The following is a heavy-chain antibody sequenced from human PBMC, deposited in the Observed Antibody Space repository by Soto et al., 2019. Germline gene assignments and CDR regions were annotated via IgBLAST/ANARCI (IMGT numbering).Heavy chain of an antibody. CDR1: GFTFSNYW. V-gene: IGHV3-74*01. J-gene: IGHJ4*02. CDR3: VRTSLVVAVATREDF. Sequence: EVQLVDSGGGLVQPGESLRLSCAASGFTFSNYWMHWVRQAPGKGLVWVSRIDSDGSRINYADFVSSRFTSSRDNANNTVYLHMNSLTSEDTAVYYCVRTSLVVAVATREDFWGQGTLVTVSS. D-gene: IGHD2-15*01. CDR2: IDSDGSRI.